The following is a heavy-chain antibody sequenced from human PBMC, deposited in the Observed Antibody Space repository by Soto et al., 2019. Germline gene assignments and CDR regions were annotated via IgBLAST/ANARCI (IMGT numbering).Heavy chain of an antibody. J-gene: IGHJ6*02. V-gene: IGHV3-21*02. CDR2: ISSDNTNI. D-gene: IGHD3-10*01. CDR3: ARDDMLMIRGVIEHYFAMDV. Sequence: EVQLVESGGGLVKPGGSLRLSCAASRFTFSSYNMNWVRQAPGKGLEWVSCISSDNTNIHYADSVKVRFTTSRDNARNSLYLQMNSLRVEDTAVYYCARDDMLMIRGVIEHYFAMDVWGQGTTVTVSS. CDR1: RFTFSSYN.